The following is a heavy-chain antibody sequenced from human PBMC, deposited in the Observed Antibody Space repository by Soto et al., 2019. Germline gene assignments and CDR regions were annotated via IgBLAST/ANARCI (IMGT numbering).Heavy chain of an antibody. CDR1: GLPHSSFA. CDR3: AKDAVYNDGLWLMDH. V-gene: IGHV3-23*05. Sequence: EVRLLESGGGLVQPGGSLRLSCTASGLPHSSFAMMWVRQAPGKGLECVSGIYGSGRGIEYADSVKGRFTISRDNSKNPVYLPRTDLRAADTAVYYCAKDAVYNDGLWLMDHWGRGTQVTVSS. CDR2: IYGSGRGI. D-gene: IGHD2-21*01. J-gene: IGHJ4*02.